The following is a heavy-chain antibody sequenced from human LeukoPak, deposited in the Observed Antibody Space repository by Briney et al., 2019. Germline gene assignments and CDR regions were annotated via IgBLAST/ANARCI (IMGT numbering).Heavy chain of an antibody. J-gene: IGHJ5*02. V-gene: IGHV4-59*08. CDR2: VSYSGNT. Sequence: PSETLSLTCAVSGGSIGGYYWSWIRQPPGKGLEWIGYVSYSGNTKFNPSLKSRVTISVDTSKNQFPVILTSVTAADTAVYFCARVNYASGGYSSWFDPWGQGTLVTVSS. D-gene: IGHD3-10*01. CDR1: GGSIGGYY. CDR3: ARVNYASGGYSSWFDP.